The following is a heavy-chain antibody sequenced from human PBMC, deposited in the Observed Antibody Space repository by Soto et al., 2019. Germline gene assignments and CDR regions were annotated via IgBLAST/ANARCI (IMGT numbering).Heavy chain of an antibody. D-gene: IGHD5-18*01. CDR2: IYYSGSA. V-gene: IGHV4-39*01. CDR1: GDSISRRSYY. CDR3: ARPFSYGKSVDFDS. Sequence: PSETLSLTCTVSGDSISRRSYYWGWIRQPPGKGLEWIGNIYYSGSAYYNPSLESRVTMSVDTSKNQFSLNLSSVTAADTAVYYCARPFSYGKSVDFDSWGQGTLVTVYS. J-gene: IGHJ4*02.